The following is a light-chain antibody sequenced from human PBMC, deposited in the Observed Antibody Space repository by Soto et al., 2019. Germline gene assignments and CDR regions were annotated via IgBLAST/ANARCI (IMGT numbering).Light chain of an antibody. CDR3: QQYNKWPLT. CDR2: ATS. CDR1: QSISRSD. J-gene: IGKJ1*01. V-gene: IGKV3-15*01. Sequence: EIVLTQSPGTVPLSLGESATLSCSASQSISRSDLAWYQHRPGQSPRLLIYATSSRATGVPPTFSGSASGTEFTLTISSLQSEDFTVYYCQQYNKWPLTFGQGTKVDIK.